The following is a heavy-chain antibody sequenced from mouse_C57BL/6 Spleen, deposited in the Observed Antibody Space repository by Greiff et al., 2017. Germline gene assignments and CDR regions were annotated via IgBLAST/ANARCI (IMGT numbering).Heavy chain of an antibody. CDR3: ARRGVYYGYDDWYFDV. V-gene: IGHV1-72*01. CDR2: IDPNSGGT. J-gene: IGHJ1*03. CDR1: GYTFPSSW. D-gene: IGHD2-2*01. Sequence: QVQLQQPGAELVKPGASVKLSCKASGYTFPSSWMHLVKQRPGRGLEWIGRIDPNSGGTKYNEKFKSKATLTVDKPSSTAYMQLSSLTAEDSAVYYCARRGVYYGYDDWYFDVWGTGTTGTVSS.